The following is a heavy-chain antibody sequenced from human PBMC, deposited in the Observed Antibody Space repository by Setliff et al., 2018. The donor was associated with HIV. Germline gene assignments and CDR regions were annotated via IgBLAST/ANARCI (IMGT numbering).Heavy chain of an antibody. Sequence: GASVKVSCKASGYTFTGYYMHWVRQAPGQGLEWIGWIVVGSGNTNYAQKFQERVTITRDMSTSTAYMELSSLRSEDTAVYYCAADLEGNYYDSSGYFGWGQGTLVTVSS. D-gene: IGHD3-22*01. J-gene: IGHJ4*02. CDR2: IVVGSGNT. V-gene: IGHV1-58*02. CDR1: GYTFTGYY. CDR3: AADLEGNYYDSSGYFG.